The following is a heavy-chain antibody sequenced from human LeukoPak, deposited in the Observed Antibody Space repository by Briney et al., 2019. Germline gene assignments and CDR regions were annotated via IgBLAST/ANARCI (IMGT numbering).Heavy chain of an antibody. J-gene: IGHJ3*02. V-gene: IGHV3-23*01. CDR3: AKDGSTIFGVVSEDDAFDI. CDR1: GFNFIDYT. CDR2: ISGSGGST. D-gene: IGHD3-3*01. Sequence: GGSRRLSCAASGFNFIDYTMNWLRQAPGKGLEWVSAISGSGGSTYYADSVKGRFTISRDNSKNTLYLQMNSLRAEDTAVYYCAKDGSTIFGVVSEDDAFDIWGQGTMVTVSS.